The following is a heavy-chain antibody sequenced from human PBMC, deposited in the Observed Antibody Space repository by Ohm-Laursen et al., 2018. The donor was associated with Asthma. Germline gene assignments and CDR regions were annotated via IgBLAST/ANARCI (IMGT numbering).Heavy chain of an antibody. CDR1: GFTFSSYS. J-gene: IGHJ6*02. V-gene: IGHV3-48*01. CDR2: ISSSSSTI. CDR3: ARGNSGSYYYYYGMDV. Sequence: SLRLSCSASGFTFSSYSMNWVRQAPGKGLEWVSYISSSSSTIYYADSVKGRFTISRDNAKNSLYLQMNSLRAEDTAVYYCARGNSGSYYYYYGMDVWGQGTTVTVSS. D-gene: IGHD1-26*01.